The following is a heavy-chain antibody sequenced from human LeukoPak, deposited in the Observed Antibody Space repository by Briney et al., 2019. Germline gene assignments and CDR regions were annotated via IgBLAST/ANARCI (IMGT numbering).Heavy chain of an antibody. CDR1: GFNFNNYV. Sequence: GGSLRLSCAASGFNFNNYVMHWVRQAPGKGLEWVAVISYDGSNIYYADSVKGRFTISRDNSKNTLYLQMNSLRAEDTAVYYCAKYARGDTIFGVVINFDYWGQGTLVTVSS. CDR3: AKYARGDTIFGVVINFDY. D-gene: IGHD3-3*01. J-gene: IGHJ4*02. V-gene: IGHV3-30-3*02. CDR2: ISYDGSNI.